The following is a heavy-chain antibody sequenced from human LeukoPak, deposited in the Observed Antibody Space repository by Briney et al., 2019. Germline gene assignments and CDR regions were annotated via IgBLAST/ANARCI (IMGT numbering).Heavy chain of an antibody. V-gene: IGHV3-21*01. D-gene: IGHD5-24*01. CDR1: GFTFSSDS. Sequence: GGALRLSCAASGFTFSSDSMNWGRPGPGEGLEWVSSISSSSSYIYYGDSVKGRFTISRDNAKNSLYLQMNSLRAEDTAVYYCARDGYNYFDYWGQGTLVTVSS. J-gene: IGHJ4*02. CDR3: ARDGYNYFDY. CDR2: ISSSSSYI.